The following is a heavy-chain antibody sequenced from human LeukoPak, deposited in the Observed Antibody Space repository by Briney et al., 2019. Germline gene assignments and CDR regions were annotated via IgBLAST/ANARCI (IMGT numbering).Heavy chain of an antibody. V-gene: IGHV3-53*01. CDR1: GFTVNSNY. CDR3: ARLTPAAGRLYFVD. D-gene: IGHD6-13*01. J-gene: IGHJ4*02. Sequence: PGGSLRLSCAASGFTVNSNYLSWVRQAPGKGLEWVSTLYNTGNTYYADSVKGRFSTSRDNSKNTLFLQMNSLRAEDTAVYYCARLTPAAGRLYFVDWGPGTLVTVSS. CDR2: LYNTGNT.